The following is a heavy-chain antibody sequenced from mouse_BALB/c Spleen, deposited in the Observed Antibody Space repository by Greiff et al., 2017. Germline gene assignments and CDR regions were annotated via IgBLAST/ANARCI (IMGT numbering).Heavy chain of an antibody. CDR1: GFSFSSYG. CDR2: ISSGGSYT. V-gene: IGHV5-6*01. CDR3: ARPVDGYYWFAY. D-gene: IGHD2-3*01. J-gene: IGHJ3*01. Sequence: EVMLVESGADLVKPGRSLTLSCAASGFSFSSYGMSWVRQPPDKRLEWVATISSGGSYTYYPDSVKGRVTISRDNAKNTLYLQMSSLKSEDTAMYYCARPVDGYYWFAYWGQGTLVTVSA.